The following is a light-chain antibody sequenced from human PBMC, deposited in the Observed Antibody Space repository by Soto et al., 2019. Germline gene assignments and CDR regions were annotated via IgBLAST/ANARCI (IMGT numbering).Light chain of an antibody. J-gene: IGKJ1*01. CDR2: GIL. CDR3: QQYGGSSWT. V-gene: IGKV3-20*01. CDR1: QSVSNNY. Sequence: EIVLTQSPGTLSLSPGERATLSCRASQSVSNNYLAWYQQRPAQAPRLLIFGILNRAAGTPDRFSGSGSGTDFSLTISRLEPEDFAVYYCQQYGGSSWTFGQGTKVDIK.